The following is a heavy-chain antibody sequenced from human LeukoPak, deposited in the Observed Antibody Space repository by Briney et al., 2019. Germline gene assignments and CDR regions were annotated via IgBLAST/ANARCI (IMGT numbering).Heavy chain of an antibody. CDR2: IYYSGST. J-gene: IGHJ3*02. V-gene: IGHV4-39*01. Sequence: PSETLSLTCTVSGGSISSSSYYWGWIRQPPGQGLEWIGSIYYSGSTYYNPSLKSRVTISVDTSKNQFSLKLSSVTAADTAVYYCARREDYDPSHAFDIWGQGTMVTVSS. CDR3: ARREDYDPSHAFDI. D-gene: IGHD3-16*01. CDR1: GGSISSSSYY.